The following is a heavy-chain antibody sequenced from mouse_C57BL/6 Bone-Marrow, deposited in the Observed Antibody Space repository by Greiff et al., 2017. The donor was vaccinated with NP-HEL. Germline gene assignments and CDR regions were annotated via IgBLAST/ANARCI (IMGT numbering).Heavy chain of an antibody. V-gene: IGHV5-12*01. CDR1: GFTFSDYY. CDR3: ARPGVIYYYGSSYKDYAMDY. J-gene: IGHJ4*01. CDR2: ISNGGGST. Sequence: EVKLVESGGGLVQPGGSLKLSCAASGFTFSDYYMYWVRQTPEKRLEWVAYISNGGGSTYYPDTVKGRFTISRDNAKNTLYLQMSRLKSEDTAMYYCARPGVIYYYGSSYKDYAMDYWGQGTSVTVSS. D-gene: IGHD1-1*01.